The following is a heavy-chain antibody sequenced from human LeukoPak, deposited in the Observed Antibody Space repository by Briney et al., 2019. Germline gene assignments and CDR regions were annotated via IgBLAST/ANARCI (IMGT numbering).Heavy chain of an antibody. V-gene: IGHV3-30*02. CDR2: IRYDGSNK. J-gene: IGHJ4*02. CDR1: GFTFSSYG. CDR3: AKDLRSDYGSGGFDY. Sequence: GGSLRLSCGASGFTFSSYGMHWVRQAPGKGLEWVAFIRYDGSNKYYADSVKGRFTISRDNSKNTLYLQMNSLRAEDTAVYYCAKDLRSDYGSGGFDYWGQGTLVTVSS. D-gene: IGHD3-10*01.